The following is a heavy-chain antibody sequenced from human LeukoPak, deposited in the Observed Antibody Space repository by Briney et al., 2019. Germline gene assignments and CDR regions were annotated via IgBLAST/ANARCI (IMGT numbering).Heavy chain of an antibody. V-gene: IGHV3-9*01. D-gene: IGHD3-16*01. CDR3: AKDIGHRFDAFDI. CDR1: GFTFDDYA. CDR2: ISWNSGSI. Sequence: GGSLRLSCAASGFTFDDYAMHWVRQAPGKGLEWVSGISWNSGSIGYADSVKGRFTISRDNAKNSLYLRINSLRAEDTALYYCAKDIGHRFDAFDIWGQGTMVTVSS. J-gene: IGHJ3*02.